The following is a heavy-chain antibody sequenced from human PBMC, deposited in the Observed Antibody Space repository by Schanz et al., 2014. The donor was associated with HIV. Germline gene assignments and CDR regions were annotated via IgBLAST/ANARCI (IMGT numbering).Heavy chain of an antibody. Sequence: VQLVESGGGLVKPEGALRLSCAASGFTFTDNYMSWIRQAPGKGPKWLSYISVNGATREYADSVKGRFTISRDNARTSLYLQMNSLRAEDTAVYYCARVFGRTYGLPDYWGQGTLVTVSS. J-gene: IGHJ4*02. D-gene: IGHD3-10*01. CDR3: ARVFGRTYGLPDY. CDR2: ISVNGATR. CDR1: GFTFTDNY. V-gene: IGHV3-11*01.